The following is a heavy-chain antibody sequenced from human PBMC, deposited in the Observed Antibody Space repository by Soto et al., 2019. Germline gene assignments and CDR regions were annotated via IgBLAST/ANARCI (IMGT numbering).Heavy chain of an antibody. CDR3: ARSIAAGVNWFDP. J-gene: IGHJ5*02. CDR1: GFAFSSYG. V-gene: IGHV3-23*01. Sequence: PGGSLRLSCAASGFAFSSYGMGWVCQAPGKGLEWVSAISGSGGSTYYADSVKGRFTISRDNAKNTLYLQMNSLRAEDTAVYYCARSIAAGVNWFDPWGQGTLVTVSS. D-gene: IGHD2-15*01. CDR2: ISGSGGST.